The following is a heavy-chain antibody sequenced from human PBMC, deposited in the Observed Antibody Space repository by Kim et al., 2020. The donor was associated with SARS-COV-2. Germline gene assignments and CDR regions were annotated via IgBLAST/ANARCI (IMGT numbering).Heavy chain of an antibody. Sequence: GGSLRLSCAASGFTFSSYSMHWVRQAPGKGLEWVAAILYDGSNKYYADSVKGRFTISRDNSKNTLYLQMNSLRAEDTAVYFCARPLWFGELLNNWFDPWGQGTLVNVSS. CDR2: ILYDGSNK. CDR1: GFTFSSYS. D-gene: IGHD3-10*01. J-gene: IGHJ5*02. V-gene: IGHV3-30*04. CDR3: ARPLWFGELLNNWFDP.